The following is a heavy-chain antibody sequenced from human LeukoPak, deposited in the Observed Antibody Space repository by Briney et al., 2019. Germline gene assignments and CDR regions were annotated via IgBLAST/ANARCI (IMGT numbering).Heavy chain of an antibody. CDR3: ARDWLYCRGGSCFSRFYFDY. J-gene: IGHJ4*02. CDR2: IYYSGST. D-gene: IGHD2-15*01. V-gene: IGHV4-59*12. Sequence: PSETLSLTCSVSGGSISGYYWSWIRQPPGKGLEWIGYIYYSGSTNYNPSLKSRVTISVDTSKNQFSLSLTSVTAADTAVYYCARDWLYCRGGSCFSRFYFDYWGQGSLVTVSS. CDR1: GGSISGYY.